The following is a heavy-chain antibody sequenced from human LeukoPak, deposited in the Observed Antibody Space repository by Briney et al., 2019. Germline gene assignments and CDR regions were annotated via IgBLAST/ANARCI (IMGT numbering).Heavy chain of an antibody. J-gene: IGHJ5*02. CDR3: ATSLVPDSSGYYQNWFDP. V-gene: IGHV1-24*01. CDR1: GYTFTGYY. CDR2: FDPEDGET. Sequence: ASVKVSCKASGYTFTGYYMHWVRQTPGKGLEWMGGFDPEDGETIYAQKFQGRVTMTEDTSTDTAYMELSSLRSEDTAVYYCATSLVPDSSGYYQNWFDPWGQGTLVTVSS. D-gene: IGHD3-22*01.